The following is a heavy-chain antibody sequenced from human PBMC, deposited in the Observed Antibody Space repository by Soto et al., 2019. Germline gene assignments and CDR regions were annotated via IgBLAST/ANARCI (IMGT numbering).Heavy chain of an antibody. V-gene: IGHV4-30-4*01. Sequence: SETLSLTCTVPGGSISSGDYYWSWIRQPPGKGLEWIGYIYYSGSTYYNPSLKSRVTISVDTSKNQFSLKLSSVTAADTAVYYCARGSYCSSTSCSLYYYYGMDVWGQGTTVTVSS. J-gene: IGHJ6*02. CDR2: IYYSGST. CDR3: ARGSYCSSTSCSLYYYYGMDV. D-gene: IGHD2-2*01. CDR1: GGSISSGDYY.